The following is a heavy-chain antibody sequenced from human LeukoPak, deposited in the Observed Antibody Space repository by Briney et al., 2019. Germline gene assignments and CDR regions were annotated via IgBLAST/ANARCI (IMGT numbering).Heavy chain of an antibody. CDR1: GFSLRSSGMC. J-gene: IGHJ6*03. CDR3: ARILVDTTMPYFYYYMDV. D-gene: IGHD5-18*01. Sequence: SGPTLVNPTQTLTLTCTFSGFSLRSSGMCVSWVRQPPGKALEWLARIDWDDDKYYSTSLKTRLTISKDTSKNQVVLTMTNMDPVDTATYYCARILVDTTMPYFYYYMDVWGKGTTVTVSS. CDR2: IDWDDDK. V-gene: IGHV2-70*11.